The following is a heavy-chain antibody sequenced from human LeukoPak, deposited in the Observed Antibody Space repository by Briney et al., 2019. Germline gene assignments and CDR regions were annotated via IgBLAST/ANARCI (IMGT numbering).Heavy chain of an antibody. CDR2: ISGSGGST. Sequence: GGSLRLSCAASGFTFSSYAMSWVRQAPGKGLEWVSAISGSGGSTYYADSVKGWFTISRDNSKNTLYLQMNSLRAEDTAVYYCAKAGGCSGGSCYSRVHYFDYWGQGTLVTVSS. V-gene: IGHV3-23*01. J-gene: IGHJ4*02. D-gene: IGHD2-15*01. CDR3: AKAGGCSGGSCYSRVHYFDY. CDR1: GFTFSSYA.